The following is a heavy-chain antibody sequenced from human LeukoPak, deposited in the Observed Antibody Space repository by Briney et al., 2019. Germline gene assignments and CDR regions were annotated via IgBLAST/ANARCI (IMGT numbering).Heavy chain of an antibody. CDR3: ARQNPPLSYSNYVGY. V-gene: IGHV1-2*02. CDR1: GYTFTGYY. D-gene: IGHD4-11*01. Sequence: ASVKVSCKASGYTFTGYYMHWVRQAPGQGLEWMGWINPNSGGTNYAQKFQGRVTMTRDTSISTAYMELSRLRSDDTAVYYCARQNPPLSYSNYVGYWGQGTLVTVSS. CDR2: INPNSGGT. J-gene: IGHJ4*02.